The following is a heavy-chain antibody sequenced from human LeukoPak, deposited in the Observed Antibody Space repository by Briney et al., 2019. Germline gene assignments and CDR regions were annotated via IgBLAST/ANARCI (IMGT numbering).Heavy chain of an antibody. CDR3: ARIWGSRYYFDY. Sequence: ESGPTLVNPTQTLTLTCTFSGFSLSTIRMCVSWILQPLGKALEWLARFDWDGDKHSHPSVTTRLTISKDTATNQVVLTLSNMDPADPATYYCARIWGSRYYFDYWGQGTLVTVSS. J-gene: IGHJ4*02. D-gene: IGHD6-13*01. CDR1: GFSLSTIRMC. CDR2: FDWDGDK. V-gene: IGHV2-70*11.